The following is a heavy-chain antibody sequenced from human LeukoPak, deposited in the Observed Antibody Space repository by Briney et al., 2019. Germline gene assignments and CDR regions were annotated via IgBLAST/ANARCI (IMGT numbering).Heavy chain of an antibody. CDR3: ARAPVTSCSGVLCYPFDY. J-gene: IGHJ4*02. CDR2: TSSSDAGT. D-gene: IGHD2-15*01. Sequence: PGGSLRLSCAASGFTLNNYAMSWVRQAPGKGLEWVSATSSSDAGTYHADSVRGRFTISRDNSKNTLYLQMNNLGAEDAAVYYCARAPVTSCSGVLCYPFDYWGQGTLVTVSS. CDR1: GFTLNNYA. V-gene: IGHV3-23*01.